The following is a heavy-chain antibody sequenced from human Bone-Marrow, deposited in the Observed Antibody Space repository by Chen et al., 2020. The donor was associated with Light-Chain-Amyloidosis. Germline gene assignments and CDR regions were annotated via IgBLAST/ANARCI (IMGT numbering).Heavy chain of an antibody. D-gene: IGHD5-12*01. CDR1: GYTFPKYW. V-gene: IGHV5-51*01. CDR2: IYPDDSDA. J-gene: IGHJ4*02. CDR3: ARRRDGYNFDY. Sequence: EVQLEQSGPEVKKPGESLKISCKGSGYTFPKYWIGWGRQMPGKGLEWMGVIYPDDSDARYSPSFEGQVTISADKSITTAYLQWRSLKASDTAMYYCARRRDGYNFDYWGQGTLVTVSS.